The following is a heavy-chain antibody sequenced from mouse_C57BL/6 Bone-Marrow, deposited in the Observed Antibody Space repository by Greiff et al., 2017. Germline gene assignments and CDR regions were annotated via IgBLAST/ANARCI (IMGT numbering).Heavy chain of an antibody. V-gene: IGHV5-17*01. CDR3: ARYGGTGYAMDY. CDR2: ISSGSSTI. Sequence: EVHLVESGGGLVKPGGSLKLSCAASGFTFSDYGMHWVRQAPEQGLEWVAYISSGSSTIYYADTVKGRFTISRDNAKNTLFLQMTSLRSEDTAMYYCARYGGTGYAMDYWGQGTSVTVSS. CDR1: GFTFSDYG. D-gene: IGHD1-1*01. J-gene: IGHJ4*01.